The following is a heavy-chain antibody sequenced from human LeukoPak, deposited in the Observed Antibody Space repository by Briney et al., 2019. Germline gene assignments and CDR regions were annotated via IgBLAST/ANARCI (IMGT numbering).Heavy chain of an antibody. CDR1: GYSINSGYY. CDR2: INHSGST. J-gene: IGHJ5*02. Sequence: SETLSLTCTVSGYSINSGYYWGWIRQPPGKGLEWIGEINHSGSTNYNPSLKSRVTISVDTSKNQFSLKLTSVTAADTAVYYCARGYSSSWYFNWFDPWGQGTLVTVSS. D-gene: IGHD6-13*01. V-gene: IGHV4-38-2*02. CDR3: ARGYSSSWYFNWFDP.